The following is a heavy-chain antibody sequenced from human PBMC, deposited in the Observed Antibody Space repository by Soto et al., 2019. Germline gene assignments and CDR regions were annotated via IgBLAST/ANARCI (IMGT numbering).Heavy chain of an antibody. V-gene: IGHV3-15*07. CDR1: GFTFSATW. D-gene: IGHD3-3*01. CDR3: TPDRDDFWSGYYCY. Sequence: PGGSLRLSCAASGFTFSATWMNWVRQAPGKGREGVGRIKSNTDGGTADYAAPVKARFTISRDDSNNTVYIKMNSLNTEEKAVYYCTPDRDDFWSGYYCYWGQGTLVTVSS. J-gene: IGHJ4*02. CDR2: IKSNTDGGTA.